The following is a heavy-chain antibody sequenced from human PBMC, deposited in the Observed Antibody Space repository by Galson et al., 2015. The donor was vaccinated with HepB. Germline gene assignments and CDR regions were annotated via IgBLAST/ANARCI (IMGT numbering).Heavy chain of an antibody. V-gene: IGHV1-3*01. D-gene: IGHD3-9*01. CDR3: ARGDYDILTGYYVASFDV. Sequence: SVKVSCKGPGYSFNSYALHWVRQAPGQRLEWVGWINAGTGNTRSSQKFQGRVTITSDTSASTVYMELSSLRPEDTAIYYCARGDYDILTGYYVASFDVWGQGTMVTVSS. CDR2: INAGTGNT. J-gene: IGHJ3*01. CDR1: GYSFNSYA.